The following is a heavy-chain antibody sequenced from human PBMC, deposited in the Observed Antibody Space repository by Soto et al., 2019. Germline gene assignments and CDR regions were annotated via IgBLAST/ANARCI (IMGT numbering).Heavy chain of an antibody. V-gene: IGHV1-18*01. J-gene: IGHJ2*01. CDR3: ARCYCSVGSFFTCWHFDL. CDR2: NGTYIGKT. CDR1: GYIFTNYG. Sequence: QGQLVQSGAEVRKPGASVKVSCQASGYIFTNYGLSWVRQVPGQGLEWVGWNGTYIGKTDYAQKFRDRVTLTADPSTNTAYMELRSLTSDDSAFYYCARCYCSVGSFFTCWHFDLWGRGTMVTASS. D-gene: IGHD6-19*01.